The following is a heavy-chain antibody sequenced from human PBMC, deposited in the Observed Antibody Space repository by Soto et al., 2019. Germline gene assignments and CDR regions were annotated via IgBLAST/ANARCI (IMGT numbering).Heavy chain of an antibody. Sequence: WETLSLTCAVSGGSFSDHYWTWIRQPPGKGMEWIGEAHHSGNSHYNPSFKSRATISLDTSKNQFSLDLRSVTAADTAVYYCARAPLIRSAAVKSFVAFWGQGTLGSVS. CDR2: AHHSGNS. CDR1: GGSFSDHY. CDR3: ARAPLIRSAAVKSFVAF. J-gene: IGHJ4*02. V-gene: IGHV4-34*01. D-gene: IGHD3-10*01.